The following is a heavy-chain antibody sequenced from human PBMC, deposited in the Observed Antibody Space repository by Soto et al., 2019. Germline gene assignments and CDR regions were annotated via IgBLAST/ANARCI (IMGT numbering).Heavy chain of an antibody. Sequence: QVQLVESGGGVVQRGRSLRLSCAASGFTFSSYGMHWVRQAPGKGLEWVAVISYDGSNKYYADSVKGRFTISRDNSKNTLYLQMNSLRAEDTAVYYCVKDPNIIAVAEYYFDYWGQGTLVTVSS. CDR3: VKDPNIIAVAEYYFDY. CDR1: GFTFSSYG. J-gene: IGHJ4*02. D-gene: IGHD6-19*01. CDR2: ISYDGSNK. V-gene: IGHV3-30*18.